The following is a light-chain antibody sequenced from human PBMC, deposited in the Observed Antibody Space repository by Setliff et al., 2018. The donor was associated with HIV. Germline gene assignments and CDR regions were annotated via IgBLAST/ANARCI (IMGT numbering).Light chain of an antibody. CDR3: QSFDNSLSAYV. J-gene: IGLJ1*01. Sequence: QSALAQPRSVSGSPGQSVTFSCTGSSSDVGAYNYVSWYQQHPGKAPKLMIYDVTKRPSGVPDRFYGSKSGNTASLTISGLQAEDEADYYCQSFDNSLSAYVFGTGTKVTVL. V-gene: IGLV2-11*01. CDR1: SSDVGAYNY. CDR2: DVT.